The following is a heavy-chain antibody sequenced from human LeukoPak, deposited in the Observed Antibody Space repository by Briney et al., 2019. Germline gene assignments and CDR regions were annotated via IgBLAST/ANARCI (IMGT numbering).Heavy chain of an antibody. D-gene: IGHD1-1*01. J-gene: IGHJ4*02. CDR3: ARETHWRGFDY. V-gene: IGHV3-30*04. CDR1: GFTFSSYA. CDR2: ISYDGSNK. Sequence: PGGSLRLSCAASGFTFSSYAMHWVRQAPGKGLDWVAVISYDGSNKYYADSVKGRFTLSRDNSKNTMYLQMNSLRPEDTAVYYCARETHWRGFDYWGQGTLVTVSS.